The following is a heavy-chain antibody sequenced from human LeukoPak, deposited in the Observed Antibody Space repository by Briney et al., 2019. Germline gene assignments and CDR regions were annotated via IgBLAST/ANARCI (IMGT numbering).Heavy chain of an antibody. D-gene: IGHD6-19*01. Sequence: GGSLRLSCAASGFTFSSYAMSWVRQAPGKGLEWVSAISGSGGSPYYAGSVKGRFTISRDNSKTTLYLQMNSLRAEDTAVYYCAKVLVQWPGRRGYFDYWGQGTLVTVSS. V-gene: IGHV3-23*01. CDR3: AKVLVQWPGRRGYFDY. CDR1: GFTFSSYA. J-gene: IGHJ4*02. CDR2: ISGSGGSP.